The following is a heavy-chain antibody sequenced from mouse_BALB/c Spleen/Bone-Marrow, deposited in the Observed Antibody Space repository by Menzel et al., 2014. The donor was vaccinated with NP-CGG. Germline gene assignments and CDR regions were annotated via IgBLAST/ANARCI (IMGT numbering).Heavy chain of an antibody. CDR3: ARGRDWDAWFAY. J-gene: IGHJ3*01. CDR2: IYPGDGDT. V-gene: IGHV1-82*01. CDR1: GYAFSSSW. Sequence: QVQLKQSGPELVKPGASVKISCKASGYAFSSSWMNWVKRRPGQGLEWIGRIYPGDGDTNYNGKFKGKATLTADKSSSTAYMQLSSLTSVDSAVYFCARGRDWDAWFAYWGQGTLVTVSA. D-gene: IGHD4-1*01.